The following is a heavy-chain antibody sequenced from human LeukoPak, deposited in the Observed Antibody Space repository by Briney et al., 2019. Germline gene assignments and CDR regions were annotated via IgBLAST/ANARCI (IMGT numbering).Heavy chain of an antibody. CDR1: GFTFSSYA. CDR3: ARNWGSGYFDY. D-gene: IGHD7-27*01. V-gene: IGHV3-23*01. J-gene: IGHJ4*02. CDR2: ITDSGRST. Sequence: PGGSLRLSCAASGFTFSSYAMTWVRQAPGRGLQWISTITDSGRSTYYVDSVKGRFTISRDNSKNTLDLQMNGLRAEDTAVYYCARNWGSGYFDYWGQGTLVTVSS.